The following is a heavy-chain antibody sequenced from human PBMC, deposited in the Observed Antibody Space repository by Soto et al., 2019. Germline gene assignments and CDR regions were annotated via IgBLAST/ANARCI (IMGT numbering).Heavy chain of an antibody. J-gene: IGHJ4*02. CDR1: GFTFSSYD. Sequence: EVQLAESGGGMVQPGGSLRLSCVASGFTFSSYDMHWVRQAPGKGLEYVSSISSNGGTTYYGNSVKGRFTISRDNSKNTLYLQMGSLRAEDMAVYYCVRRVSGNYGNWGQLTLVTLST. CDR2: ISSNGGTT. CDR3: VRRVSGNYGN. V-gene: IGHV3-64*01. D-gene: IGHD1-7*01.